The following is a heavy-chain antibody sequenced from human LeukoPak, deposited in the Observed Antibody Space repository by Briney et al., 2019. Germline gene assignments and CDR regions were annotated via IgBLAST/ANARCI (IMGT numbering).Heavy chain of an antibody. J-gene: IGHJ3*02. CDR2: IYYSGST. CDR1: GVSISSYA. V-gene: IGHV4-59*08. D-gene: IGHD3-22*01. Sequence: PSETLSLTCTASGVSISSYAMHWVRQSPEKGLVWIGCIYYSGSTNYNPSLKSRVSISVDLFKNQFSLKLSSVTAADTARYYCVRHCTYYSDKSDFSRVDFDIWGQGTMVTVSS. CDR3: VRHCTYYSDKSDFSRVDFDI.